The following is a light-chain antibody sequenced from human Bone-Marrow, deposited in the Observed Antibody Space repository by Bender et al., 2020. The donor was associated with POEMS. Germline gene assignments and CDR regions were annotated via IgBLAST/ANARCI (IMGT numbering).Light chain of an antibody. J-gene: IGLJ2*01. Sequence: SELTQPPSMSVSPGQTAHITCSGDKLDNTFTYWYQQKAGQSPVLIIYKDEKRPSGIPERFSVSSSGNTATLTVSGTQAIDEAVYFCQTWDNNAAVFGGGTRLTVL. CDR2: KDE. V-gene: IGLV3-1*01. CDR3: QTWDNNAAV. CDR1: KLDNTF.